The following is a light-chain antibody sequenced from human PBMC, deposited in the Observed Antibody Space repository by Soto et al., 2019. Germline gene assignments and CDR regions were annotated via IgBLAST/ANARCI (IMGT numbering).Light chain of an antibody. CDR2: DAS. CDR3: QQRSNWPPYT. Sequence: EIVLTQSPATLSLSPGERATLSCRASQSVSSYLAWYQQKPGQAPRLLIYDASNRATGIPARFIGSGSGTNFTLTISSLEPEDFAVYYCQQRSNWPPYTFGQGTKLAIK. V-gene: IGKV3-11*01. CDR1: QSVSSY. J-gene: IGKJ2*01.